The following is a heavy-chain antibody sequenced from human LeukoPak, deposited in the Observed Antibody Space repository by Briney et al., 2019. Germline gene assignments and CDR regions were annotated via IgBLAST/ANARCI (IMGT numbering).Heavy chain of an antibody. D-gene: IGHD6-19*01. CDR1: GFTFSNAW. CDR3: TTDGRIAVAGTDYYYYYGMDV. CDR2: IKSKTDGGTT. V-gene: IGHV3-15*07. J-gene: IGHJ6*02. Sequence: GGSLRLSCAASGFTFSNAWMNWVRQAPGKGLEWVGRIKSKTDGGTTDYAAPVKGRFTISRDDSKNTLYLQMNSLKTEDTAVYYCTTDGRIAVAGTDYYYYYGMDVWGQGTTVTVSS.